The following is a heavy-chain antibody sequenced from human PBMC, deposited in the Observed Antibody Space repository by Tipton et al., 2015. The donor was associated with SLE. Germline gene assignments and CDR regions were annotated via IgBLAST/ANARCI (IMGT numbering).Heavy chain of an antibody. J-gene: IGHJ3*02. CDR1: GFTFSDYA. CDR3: AKDSAVFDAFDI. CDR2: ISGST. Sequence: SLRLSCVASGFTFSDYALSWVRPAPGKGLECVSIISGSTYYADSVKGRFTISRDNSKNTLYLQMNSLRAEDTAIYYCAKDSAVFDAFDIWGQGTMVTVSS. V-gene: IGHV3-23*01. D-gene: IGHD3-10*01.